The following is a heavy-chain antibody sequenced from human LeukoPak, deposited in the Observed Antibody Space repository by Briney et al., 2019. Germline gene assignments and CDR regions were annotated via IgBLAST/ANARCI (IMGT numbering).Heavy chain of an antibody. CDR2: VERRGYT. J-gene: IGHJ3*02. CDR3: AKGLRLIWFGELNDAFDI. V-gene: IGHV4-39*07. CDR1: GGSISSSSYY. Sequence: PSETLSLTCTVSGGSISSSSYYWGWIRQPPGKGLEWIGDVERRGYTNYNPSLRGRLTMSVDASKNQISLRLTSVTAADTAVYYCAKGLRLIWFGELNDAFDIWGQGTMVHVSS. D-gene: IGHD3-10*01.